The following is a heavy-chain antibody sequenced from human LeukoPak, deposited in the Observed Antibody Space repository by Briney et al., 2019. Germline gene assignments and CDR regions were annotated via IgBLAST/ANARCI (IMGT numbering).Heavy chain of an antibody. CDR3: ARADRLHGGPYLIGP. CDR1: GYSFTDYY. V-gene: IGHV1-2*02. Sequence: ASVKVSCKTSGYSFTDYYMHWVRQAPGQGLEWMGWINPNSGGTNSAQKFQGRVTMTRDTSITTVYMEVNWLTSADTAIYYCARADRLHGGPYLIGPWGQGTLVTVSS. D-gene: IGHD3-16*01. J-gene: IGHJ5*02. CDR2: INPNSGGT.